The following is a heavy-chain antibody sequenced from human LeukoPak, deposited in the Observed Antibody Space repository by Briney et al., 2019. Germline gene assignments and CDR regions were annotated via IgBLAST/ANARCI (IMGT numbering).Heavy chain of an antibody. J-gene: IGHJ5*02. V-gene: IGHV4-30-4*07. Sequence: SETLSLTCAVSGGSISSGGYTWSWIRQPPGKGLEWIGYIYYSGSTYYNPSLKSRVTISVDTSKNQFSLKLSSVTAADTAVYYCARGRITMVRGARNWFDPWGQGTLVTVSS. CDR2: IYYSGST. CDR3: ARGRITMVRGARNWFDP. CDR1: GGSISSGGYT. D-gene: IGHD3-10*01.